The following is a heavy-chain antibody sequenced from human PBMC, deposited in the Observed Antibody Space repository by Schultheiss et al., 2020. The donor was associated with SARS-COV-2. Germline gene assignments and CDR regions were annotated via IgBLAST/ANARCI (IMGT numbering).Heavy chain of an antibody. Sequence: SETLSLTCAVYGGSFSGYYWSWIRQPPGKGLEWIGYIYYSGSTNYNPSLKSRVTISVDTSKNQFSLKLSSVTAADTAVYYCARQRYNWNDDGMDVWGQGTTVTVSS. CDR3: ARQRYNWNDDGMDV. CDR2: IYYSGST. CDR1: GGSFSGYY. V-gene: IGHV4-59*08. J-gene: IGHJ6*02. D-gene: IGHD1-1*01.